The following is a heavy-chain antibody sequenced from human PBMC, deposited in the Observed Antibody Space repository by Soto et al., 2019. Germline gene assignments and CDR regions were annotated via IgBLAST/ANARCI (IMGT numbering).Heavy chain of an antibody. CDR2: INDSGST. J-gene: IGHJ5*02. D-gene: IGHD2-15*01. CDR1: GLAFRGYY. Sequence: SETRSLTCAVYGLAFRGYYWSGIRQPPGKGLEWLGEINDSGSTNYNPSLKSRITISLDTSKKEISLRLSSVTAADTAVYYCARERGRYCSGESCYPFGPWGQGALVT. CDR3: ARERGRYCSGESCYPFGP. V-gene: IGHV4-34*01.